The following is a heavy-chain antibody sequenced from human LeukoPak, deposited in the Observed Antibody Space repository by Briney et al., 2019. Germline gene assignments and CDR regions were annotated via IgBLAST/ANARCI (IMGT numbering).Heavy chain of an antibody. Sequence: ASVKVSCKASGYTFTSYGSSWVRQAPGQGLEWMGWISAYNGNTNYAQKLQGRVTMTTDTSTSTAYMELRSLRSDDTAVYYCARDFSAYYYDRTWFDPWGQGTLVTVSS. D-gene: IGHD3-22*01. CDR2: ISAYNGNT. CDR1: GYTFTSYG. J-gene: IGHJ5*02. V-gene: IGHV1-18*01. CDR3: ARDFSAYYYDRTWFDP.